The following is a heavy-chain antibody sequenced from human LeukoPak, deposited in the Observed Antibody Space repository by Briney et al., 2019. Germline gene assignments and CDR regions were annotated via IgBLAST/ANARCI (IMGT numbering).Heavy chain of an antibody. D-gene: IGHD3-3*01. CDR3: ARGIAYYDFWSGYHPTFDY. J-gene: IGHJ4*02. Sequence: SETLSLTCAVYGGSFSGYYWSLIRQPPGKGLEWIVEINHSGSTNYNPSLKSRVTISVDTSKNQFSLKLSSVTAADTAVYYCARGIAYYDFWSGYHPTFDYWGQGTLVTASS. V-gene: IGHV4-34*01. CDR1: GGSFSGYY. CDR2: INHSGST.